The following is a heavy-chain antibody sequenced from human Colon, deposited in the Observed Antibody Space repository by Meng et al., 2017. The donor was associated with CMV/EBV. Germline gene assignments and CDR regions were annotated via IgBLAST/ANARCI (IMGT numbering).Heavy chain of an antibody. CDR3: ARATKSSCWEVLDY. D-gene: IGHD2-2*01. V-gene: IGHV4-34*01. CDR2: SYYTGST. J-gene: IGHJ4*01. Sequence: QVLVEKGVAVVLNVTETLSLTCSVYRDSFIDYFWTWIRQPPGRGLELIGKSYYTGSTNYSPSLKSRVTISLDTSKNQFSLKLNSVTAADTAVYYCARATKSSCWEVLDYWGHGTLVTVSS. CDR1: RDSFIDYF.